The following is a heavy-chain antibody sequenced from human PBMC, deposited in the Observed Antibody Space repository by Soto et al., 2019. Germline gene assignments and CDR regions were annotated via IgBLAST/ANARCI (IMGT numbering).Heavy chain of an antibody. Sequence: PGESLQISCKGSGYSFTSYWLGWVRQMPGKGLEWMGIIYPGDSDTRYSPSFQGQVTISADKSISTAYLQWSSLKASDTAMYYCARVVVAATPNHWFDPWGQGSLVTVSS. V-gene: IGHV5-51*01. CDR3: ARVVVAATPNHWFDP. D-gene: IGHD2-15*01. CDR2: IYPGDSDT. J-gene: IGHJ5*02. CDR1: GYSFTSYW.